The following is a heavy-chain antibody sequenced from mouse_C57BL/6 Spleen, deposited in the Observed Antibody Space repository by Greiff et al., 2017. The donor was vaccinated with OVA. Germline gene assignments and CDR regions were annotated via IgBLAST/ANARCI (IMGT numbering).Heavy chain of an antibody. CDR2: IHPNSGST. J-gene: IGHJ2*01. D-gene: IGHD3-3*01. CDR1: GYTFTSYW. CDR3: ARRGGHGFDY. Sequence: QVQLKESGAELVKPEASVKLSCKASGYTFTSYWMHWVKQRPGQGLEWIGMIHPNSGSTNYNEKFKSKATLTVDKSSSTAYMQLSSLTSEDSAVYYCARRGGHGFDYWGQGTTLTVSS. V-gene: IGHV1-64*01.